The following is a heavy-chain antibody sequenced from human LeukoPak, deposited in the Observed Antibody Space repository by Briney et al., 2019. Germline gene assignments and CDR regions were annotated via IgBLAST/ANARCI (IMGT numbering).Heavy chain of an antibody. J-gene: IGHJ4*02. Sequence: GASVKVSSKASGGTFSSYAISWVRQAPGQGLEWMGRIIPILGIANYAQKFQGRVTITADKSTGTAYMELSSLRSEDTAVYYCARARCSGGSCYPDYWGQGTLVTVSS. CDR1: GGTFSSYA. CDR2: IIPILGIA. CDR3: ARARCSGGSCYPDY. V-gene: IGHV1-69*04. D-gene: IGHD2-15*01.